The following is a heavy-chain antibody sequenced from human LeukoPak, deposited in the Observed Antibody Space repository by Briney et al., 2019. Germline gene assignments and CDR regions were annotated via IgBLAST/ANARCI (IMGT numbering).Heavy chain of an antibody. Sequence: GGSLRLSCAASGFTFNSYSLSWVRQAPGKGLEWVSSIRSYGDYIYYAHSLKGRFTISRDNPKNSLYLQMNNVRAKDTAVYYCARGPATRVYYFDYWGQGTLVTVSS. J-gene: IGHJ4*02. V-gene: IGHV3-21*01. D-gene: IGHD1-26*01. CDR3: ARGPATRVYYFDY. CDR1: GFTFNSYS. CDR2: IRSYGDYI.